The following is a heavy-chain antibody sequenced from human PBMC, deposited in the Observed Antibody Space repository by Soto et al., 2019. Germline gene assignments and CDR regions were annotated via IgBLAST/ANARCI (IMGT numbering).Heavy chain of an antibody. CDR2: ISGSGGGT. V-gene: IGHV3-23*01. J-gene: IGHJ3*02. CDR3: AKDPPYCSSTGCYSPPPDAFDI. CDR1: GFTFSSYA. D-gene: IGHD2-2*01. Sequence: PGGSLRLSCAASGFTFSSYAMSWVRQAPGKGLEWVSAISGSGGGTYYADSVKGRFTISRDNSKNTLYLQMNSLRAEDTAVYYCAKDPPYCSSTGCYSPPPDAFDIWGQGEMVTVSS.